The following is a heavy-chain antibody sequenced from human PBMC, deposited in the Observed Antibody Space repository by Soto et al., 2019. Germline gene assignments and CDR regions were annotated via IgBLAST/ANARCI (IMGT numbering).Heavy chain of an antibody. J-gene: IGHJ3*02. CDR2: IKSKTDGGTT. CDR3: AKDMGGYKNKLHAFDI. D-gene: IGHD5-12*01. V-gene: IGHV3-15*01. Sequence: EVQLVESGGGLVKPGGSLRLSCAASGFTFSNAWMSWVRQAPGKGLEWVGRIKSKTDGGTTDYAAPVKGRFTISRDDSKNTLYLQMNSLRAEDTAVYYCAKDMGGYKNKLHAFDIWGQGTMVTVSS. CDR1: GFTFSNAW.